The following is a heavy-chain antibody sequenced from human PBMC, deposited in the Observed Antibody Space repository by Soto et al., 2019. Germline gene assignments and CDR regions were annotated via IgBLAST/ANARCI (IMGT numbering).Heavy chain of an antibody. CDR1: FFSLDTSGVG. V-gene: IGHV2-5*02. Sequence: QITLKESGPTVVKPTQTLTLTCTFSFFSLDTSGVGVGWIRKPPGKALEWLALMYWDDDKRYNPSLKSRLTIAKDTAKNPVVLTMTNMDRVDTATSYCARRPRAYRGYLLGGYFDYGGQGTLVTVSS. CDR2: MYWDDDK. D-gene: IGHD2-21*01. CDR3: ARRPRAYRGYLLGGYFDY. J-gene: IGHJ4*02.